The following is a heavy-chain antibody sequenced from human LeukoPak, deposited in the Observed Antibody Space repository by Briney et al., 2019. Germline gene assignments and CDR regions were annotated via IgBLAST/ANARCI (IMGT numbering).Heavy chain of an antibody. V-gene: IGHV1-18*01. D-gene: IGHD3-10*01. Sequence: ASMKVSCKTSDYPLGTSGICWVRQAPGQGLEWMGWIRPDNGKTDYPHKFQDRVTMTTDTTTSTAYLELRSLTSDDTAAYYCARDGPLGYFQDWGQGTLVTVSS. CDR2: IRPDNGKT. CDR1: DYPLGTSG. J-gene: IGHJ1*01. CDR3: ARDGPLGYFQD.